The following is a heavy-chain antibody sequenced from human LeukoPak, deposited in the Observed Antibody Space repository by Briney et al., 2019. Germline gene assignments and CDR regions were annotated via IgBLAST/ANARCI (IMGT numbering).Heavy chain of an antibody. V-gene: IGHV1-8*03. J-gene: IGHJ4*02. CDR2: VNPDTGNT. Sequence: ASVKVSCKAAGYSFTTFHINWVRQAPGQGPEWMGWVNPDTGNTGFAQKFQGRFTITINTSISTAYMELSSLRSEDTAVYYCARAFGGHDEWYYFDYWGQGTLVTVSS. CDR1: GYSFTTFH. D-gene: IGHD5-12*01. CDR3: ARAFGGHDEWYYFDY.